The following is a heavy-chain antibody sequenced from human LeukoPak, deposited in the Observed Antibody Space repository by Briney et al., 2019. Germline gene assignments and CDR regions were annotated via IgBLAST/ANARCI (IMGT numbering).Heavy chain of an antibody. CDR3: ARGTYSSGWYYFDY. CDR2: IRYDGSNK. V-gene: IGHV3-33*08. J-gene: IGHJ4*02. Sequence: AGGSLRLSCAASGFTFSSYWMHWVRQAPGKGLEWVAIIRYDGSNKYYADSVKGRFTISRDNSKNTLYLQMNSLRAEDTAVYYCARGTYSSGWYYFDYWGQGTLVTVSS. D-gene: IGHD6-19*01. CDR1: GFTFSSYW.